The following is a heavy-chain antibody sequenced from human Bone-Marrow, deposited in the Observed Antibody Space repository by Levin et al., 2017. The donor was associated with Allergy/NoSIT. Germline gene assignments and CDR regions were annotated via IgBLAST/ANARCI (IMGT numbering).Heavy chain of an antibody. Sequence: PGGSLRLSCAGSGFTVTSNYMNWVRQAPGKGLEWVSLIYSHGGGGHTFYADSVKGRFTISRDDSSNTLFLQMNALRAEDTAVYYCAGEHPVRSYFGGLFDYWGQGTQVTVSS. J-gene: IGHJ4*02. CDR3: AGEHPVRSYFGGLFDY. D-gene: IGHD1-26*01. V-gene: IGHV3-53*01. CDR2: IYSHGGGGHT. CDR1: GFTVTSNY.